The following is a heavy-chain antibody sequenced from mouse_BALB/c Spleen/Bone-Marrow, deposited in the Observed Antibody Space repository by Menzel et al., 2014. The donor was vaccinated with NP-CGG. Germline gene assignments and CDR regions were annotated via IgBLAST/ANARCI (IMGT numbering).Heavy chain of an antibody. V-gene: IGHV1S34*01. CDR2: ISCYNGAT. D-gene: IGHD1-1*01. CDR1: DYSFTDYY. CDR3: ARSEGIYCYGSSYALDY. J-gene: IGHJ4*01. Sequence: LVKTGASVKISCKASDYSFTDYYMHWVKQTHGRSLEWIGYISCYNGATSYNQKFKSKATFTVDTSSSTAYMQFSSLTSEDSAVYYCARSEGIYCYGSSYALDYWGQGTSVTVSS.